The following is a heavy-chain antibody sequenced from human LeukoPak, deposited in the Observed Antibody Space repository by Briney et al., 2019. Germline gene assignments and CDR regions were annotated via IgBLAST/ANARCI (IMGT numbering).Heavy chain of an antibody. J-gene: IGHJ4*02. Sequence: GKSLRLSCAVSGFTFSSYGMYWVPQAPGKGLEWVAVIWYDGSNKYYGDSVKGRFTISRDNSKNTLYLQMNSLRAEDTAVYYCAKDRTKDYDYSGPADYWGQGTLVTVSS. CDR3: AKDRTKDYDYSGPADY. V-gene: IGHV3-33*06. CDR1: GFTFSSYG. CDR2: IWYDGSNK. D-gene: IGHD4-11*01.